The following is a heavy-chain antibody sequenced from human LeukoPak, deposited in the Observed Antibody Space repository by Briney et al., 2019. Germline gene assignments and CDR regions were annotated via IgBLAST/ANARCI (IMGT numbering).Heavy chain of an antibody. CDR3: ARDRAVGYYDSGGHVIFDY. CDR1: GLTFKNSW. J-gene: IGHJ4*02. V-gene: IGHV3-7*03. CDR2: LNQDGGEK. Sequence: GGSLRLSCAVFGLTFKNSWMTWVRQAPGKGLEWVATLNQDGGEKYYVDSVKGRFTISRDNAKNSLYLQMNSLRADDTAVYYCARDRAVGYYDSGGHVIFDYWGQGTLVTVSS. D-gene: IGHD3-22*01.